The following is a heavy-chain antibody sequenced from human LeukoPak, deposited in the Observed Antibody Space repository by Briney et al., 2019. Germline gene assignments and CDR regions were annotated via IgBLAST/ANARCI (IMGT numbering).Heavy chain of an antibody. CDR1: GFTFSSYA. Sequence: PGGSLRLSCAASGFTFSSYAMHCVRQAPGKGLEYVSAISRNGGSTYYANSVKGRFTISRDNSKNTLYLQMGSLRAEDMAVYYCAREGVGAPYTLFYYYYYGMDVWGQGTTVTVSS. CDR2: ISRNGGST. V-gene: IGHV3-64*01. D-gene: IGHD1-26*01. CDR3: AREGVGAPYTLFYYYYYGMDV. J-gene: IGHJ6*02.